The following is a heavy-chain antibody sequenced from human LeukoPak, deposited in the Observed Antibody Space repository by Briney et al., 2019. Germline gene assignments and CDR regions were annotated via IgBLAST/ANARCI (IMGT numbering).Heavy chain of an antibody. Sequence: PGGSLRLSCAASGFTFSKYWMSWVRQAPGKGLEWVANIKQDGSAKFYVDSVKGRFTISRDNAKNSVFLQMNSLRAEDTAVYYCARGDYYDSSANFNDAFDIWGQGTMVTVSS. CDR1: GFTFSKYW. CDR3: ARGDYYDSSANFNDAFDI. CDR2: IKQDGSAK. D-gene: IGHD3-22*01. J-gene: IGHJ3*02. V-gene: IGHV3-7*01.